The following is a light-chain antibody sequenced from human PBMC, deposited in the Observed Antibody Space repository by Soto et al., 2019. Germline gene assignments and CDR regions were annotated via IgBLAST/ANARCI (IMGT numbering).Light chain of an antibody. J-gene: IGKJ2*01. CDR2: GAS. V-gene: IGKV3-20*01. Sequence: EIVLTQSPGTLSLSPEQRATLSCRASQSVSSSPLAWYQQRPGQAPRLLIYGASSRATGIPDRFSGSGSGTDFTLTISRLLSEDFAVYYGQHYGASPKYTFGQENKLEIK. CDR1: QSVSSSP. CDR3: QHYGASPKYT.